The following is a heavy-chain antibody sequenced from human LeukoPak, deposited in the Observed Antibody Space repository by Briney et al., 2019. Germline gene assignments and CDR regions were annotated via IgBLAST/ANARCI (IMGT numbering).Heavy chain of an antibody. V-gene: IGHV3-23*01. CDR1: GFTFTTYA. Sequence: GGSLRLSCAASGFTFTTYAMNWVRQAPGKGLEWVSVISGGGGGTYYADSVKGRFTISRDNSKNTLYLQMNSLRAEDTAVYYCAKEQTYYYDSSGYYWGQGTLVTVSS. CDR3: AKEQTYYYDSSGYY. D-gene: IGHD3-22*01. J-gene: IGHJ4*02. CDR2: ISGGGGGT.